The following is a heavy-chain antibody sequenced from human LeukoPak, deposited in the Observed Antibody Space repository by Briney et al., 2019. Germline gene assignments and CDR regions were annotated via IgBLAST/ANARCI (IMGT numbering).Heavy chain of an antibody. CDR2: ISLSGQT. D-gene: IGHD1-26*01. CDR3: SRESGAFCPFGY. CDR1: GGSIRSTNW. Sequence: PSETLSLTCGVSGGSIRSTNWWSWVRQPPGQGLEWIGEISLSGQTNFNPSLNGRDTMSLDESRNQLSLKLTSVTAADTAIYYCSRESGAFCPFGYWGQGTLVIV. V-gene: IGHV4/OR15-8*02. J-gene: IGHJ4*02.